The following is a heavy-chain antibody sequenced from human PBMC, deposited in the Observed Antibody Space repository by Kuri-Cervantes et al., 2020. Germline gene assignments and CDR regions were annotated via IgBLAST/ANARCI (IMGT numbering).Heavy chain of an antibody. J-gene: IGHJ4*02. D-gene: IGHD1-1*01. V-gene: IGHV3-7*03. CDR2: IKPDGSDK. Sequence: GESLKISCVASGFIFSSYWMTWVRQAPGKGLEWMAIIKPDGSDKYYVDSVKGRFTISRDNAKNTLYLQMNNLRAEDTAVYYCANNWNLDNWGQGTLVTVSS. CDR1: GFIFSSYW. CDR3: ANNWNLDN.